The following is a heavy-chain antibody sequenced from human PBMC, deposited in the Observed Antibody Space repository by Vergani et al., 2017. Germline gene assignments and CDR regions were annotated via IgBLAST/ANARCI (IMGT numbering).Heavy chain of an antibody. Sequence: QVRLQESGPGLVKPSETLSLTCSVSGGSMSGYYWSWIRQPPGTELEWIGYMYHSGSTNYNPSLETRVTISGDTSKNQFSMKLNSVTAADPAVYDCGRVADFYGLGSRLLDLWGQGILVTVSS. J-gene: IGHJ5*02. CDR3: GRVADFYGLGSRLLDL. D-gene: IGHD3-10*01. CDR2: MYHSGST. CDR1: GGSMSGYY. V-gene: IGHV4-59*01.